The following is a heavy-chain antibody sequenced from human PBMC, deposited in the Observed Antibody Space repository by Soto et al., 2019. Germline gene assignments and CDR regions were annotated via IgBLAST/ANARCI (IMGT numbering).Heavy chain of an antibody. D-gene: IGHD3-3*01. J-gene: IGHJ6*02. V-gene: IGHV3-23*01. Sequence: EVQLLESGGGLVQPGGSLRLSCAASGFTFSSYAMSWVRQAPGKGLEWVSAISGSGGSTYYADSVKGRFTISRDNSKNTLYLQMNSLRAEDTAVYYCAKARPIGKLRFLEWSMDVWGQGTTVTVSS. CDR1: GFTFSSYA. CDR3: AKARPIGKLRFLEWSMDV. CDR2: ISGSGGST.